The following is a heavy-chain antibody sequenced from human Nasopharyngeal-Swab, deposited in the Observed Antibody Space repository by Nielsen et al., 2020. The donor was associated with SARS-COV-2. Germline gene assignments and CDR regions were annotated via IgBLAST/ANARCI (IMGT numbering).Heavy chain of an antibody. D-gene: IGHD6-13*01. Sequence: GGSLRLSCAASGFTFSSYAMSWVRQAPGKGLEWVSGVSGSGGTTKYADSVKGRFTISRDNSKNKLYLQMHSLRDEDTAVYYCARDASSSWYRLGNWYFDLWGRGTLVTVSS. V-gene: IGHV3-23*01. CDR2: VSGSGGTT. J-gene: IGHJ2*01. CDR3: ARDASSSWYRLGNWYFDL. CDR1: GFTFSSYA.